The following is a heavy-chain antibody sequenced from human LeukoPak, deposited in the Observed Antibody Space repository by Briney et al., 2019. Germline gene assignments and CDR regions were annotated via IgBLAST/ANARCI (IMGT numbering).Heavy chain of an antibody. CDR3: ARGRRLIVVGHYYYYMDV. J-gene: IGHJ6*03. D-gene: IGHD3-22*01. CDR1: GGSFSGYY. V-gene: IGHV4-34*01. Sequence: SETLSLTCAVYGGSFSGYYWSWIRQPPGKGLEWIGEINHSGSTNYNPSLKSRVTISVDTSKNQFSLKLSSETAADTAVYYCARGRRLIVVGHYYYYMDVWGKGTTVTVSS. CDR2: INHSGST.